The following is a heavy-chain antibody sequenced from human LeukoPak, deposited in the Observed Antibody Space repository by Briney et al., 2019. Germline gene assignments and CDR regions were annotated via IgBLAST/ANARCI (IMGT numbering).Heavy chain of an antibody. D-gene: IGHD5-12*01. CDR2: IYYSGYT. CDR1: GGSFSGYY. V-gene: IGHV4-59*01. Sequence: SETLSLTCAVYGGSFSGYYWSWIRQPPGKGLEWIGDIYYSGYTNYNPSLKSRVTISVDTSKNQFSLSLSSVTAADTAVYYCARGNLVATLYFDYWGQGALVTVSS. J-gene: IGHJ4*02. CDR3: ARGNLVATLYFDY.